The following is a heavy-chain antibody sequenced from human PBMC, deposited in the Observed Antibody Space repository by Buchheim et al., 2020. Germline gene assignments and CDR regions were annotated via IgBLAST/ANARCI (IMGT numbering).Heavy chain of an antibody. J-gene: IGHJ4*02. Sequence: EVQLVESGGGLVQPGGSLRLSCAASGFTFSSYWMSWVRQAPGKGLEWVANIKQDGSEKYYADSVKGRFTISRDNAKNSLYLQMNNLTTEYTAVYYCAGDFGGSNPFDYWGQGTL. D-gene: IGHD1-26*01. CDR3: AGDFGGSNPFDY. V-gene: IGHV3-7*01. CDR2: IKQDGSEK. CDR1: GFTFSSYW.